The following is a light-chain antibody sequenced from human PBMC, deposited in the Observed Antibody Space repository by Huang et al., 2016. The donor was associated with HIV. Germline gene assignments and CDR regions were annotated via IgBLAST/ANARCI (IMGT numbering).Light chain of an antibody. CDR2: DAA. CDR3: QQYDSLPRT. J-gene: IGKJ3*01. V-gene: IGKV1-33*01. CDR1: RHIYSY. Sequence: DIQMTQSPSSLSASIGDRVTITCRASRHIYSYLNWYQHRPGKAPKLLIYDAANLEVGVPSRFSGSGSGRNFTLIISSLQPEDFATCYCQQYDSLPRTFGPGTKV.